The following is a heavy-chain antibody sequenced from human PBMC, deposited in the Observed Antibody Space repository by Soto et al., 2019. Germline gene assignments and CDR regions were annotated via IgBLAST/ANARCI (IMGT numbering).Heavy chain of an antibody. Sequence: GASVKVSCKASGYSFTDYHIHWVRQAPGQRLEGLGRINPKSGGTSTAQKFQGWVTMTTDTSISTASMELTRLTSDDTAIYYCARGDSTDCSNGVCSFFYNHGMDVWGQGTTVTVSS. V-gene: IGHV1-2*04. CDR1: GYSFTDYH. CDR2: INPKSGGT. CDR3: ARGDSTDCSNGVCSFFYNHGMDV. D-gene: IGHD2-8*01. J-gene: IGHJ6*02.